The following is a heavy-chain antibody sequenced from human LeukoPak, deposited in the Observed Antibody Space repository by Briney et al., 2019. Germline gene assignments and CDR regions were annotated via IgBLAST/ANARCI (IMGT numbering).Heavy chain of an antibody. J-gene: IGHJ4*02. CDR2: INPNSGGT. CDR1: GYTFTGYY. CDR3: ARADSSSWYGGY. D-gene: IGHD6-13*01. V-gene: IGHV1-2*02. Sequence: ASVKVSCKASGYTFTGYYMHWVRQAPGQGLEWMGWINPNSGGTNYAQKFQGRVTTTRDTSISTAYMELTSLISDDTAVYYCARADSSSWYGGYWGQGTLVTVSS.